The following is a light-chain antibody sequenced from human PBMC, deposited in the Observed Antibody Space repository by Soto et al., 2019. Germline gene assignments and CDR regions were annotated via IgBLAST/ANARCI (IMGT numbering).Light chain of an antibody. J-gene: IGLJ2*01. CDR3: GTWDSSLSAPV. V-gene: IGLV1-51*01. CDR2: DNN. Sequence: QSVLTQPPSVSAAPGKKVTISCSGSSSNIGNNYVSWYQQLPGTAPKLLIYDNNKRPSGIPDRFSGSKSGTSATLGITGLQSGDEADYYCGTWDSSLSAPVFGGGTKLTVL. CDR1: SSNIGNNY.